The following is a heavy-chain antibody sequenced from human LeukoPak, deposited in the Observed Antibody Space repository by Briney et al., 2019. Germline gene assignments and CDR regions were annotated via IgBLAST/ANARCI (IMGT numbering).Heavy chain of an antibody. CDR2: IYTSAST. Sequence: SETLSLTCSVSGGSIRSYYWSWIRQSPGKGLEWIGRIYTSASTNYNPSLKSRVTLSVDASKNQFSLRLSSLTAADTAVYYCARGRYCSATICSGGDAFDIWGQGTVVTVSS. CDR1: GGSIRSYY. D-gene: IGHD5-24*01. CDR3: ARGRYCSATICSGGDAFDI. V-gene: IGHV4-4*07. J-gene: IGHJ3*02.